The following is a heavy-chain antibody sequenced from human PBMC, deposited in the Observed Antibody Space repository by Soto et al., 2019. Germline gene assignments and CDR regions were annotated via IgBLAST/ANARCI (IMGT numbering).Heavy chain of an antibody. V-gene: IGHV3-23*01. CDR3: AKGNSSSSVGRLYYYYYMDV. D-gene: IGHD6-6*01. J-gene: IGHJ6*03. CDR1: GFTFSSYA. Sequence: PGGSLRLSCAASGFTFSSYAMSWVRQAPGKGLEWVSAISGSGGSTYYADSVKGRFTISRDNSKNTLYLQMNSLRAEDTAVYYCAKGNSSSSVGRLYYYYYMDVWGKGTTVTVSS. CDR2: ISGSGGST.